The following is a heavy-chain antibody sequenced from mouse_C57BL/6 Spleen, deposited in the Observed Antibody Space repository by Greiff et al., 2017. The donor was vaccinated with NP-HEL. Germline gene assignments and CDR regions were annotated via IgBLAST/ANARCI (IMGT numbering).Heavy chain of an antibody. CDR3: ARRGNGSYFDV. D-gene: IGHD1-1*02. Sequence: VQLQQSGAELVKPGASVKMSCKASGYTFTSYWITWVKQRPGQGLEWIGDIYPGSGSTNYNEKFKSKATLTVDTSSNTAYMQLSILTSEDSAVYYCARRGNGSYFDVWGTGTTVTVSS. V-gene: IGHV1-55*01. CDR1: GYTFTSYW. J-gene: IGHJ1*03. CDR2: IYPGSGST.